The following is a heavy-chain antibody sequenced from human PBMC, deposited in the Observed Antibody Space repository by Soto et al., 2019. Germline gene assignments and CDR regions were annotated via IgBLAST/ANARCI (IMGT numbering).Heavy chain of an antibody. CDR1: GYSVSSNSAA. D-gene: IGHD4-4*01. V-gene: IGHV6-1*01. CDR2: TYYRSKWYN. J-gene: IGHJ4*02. Sequence: SQTLSLTCASSGYSVSSNSAAWNWIRQSPSRGLEWLGRTYYRSKWYNDYAVSVKSRITINPDTSKNQFSLQLNSVTPEDTAVYYCARVWPTVTDYYFDYWGQGTLVTVSS. CDR3: ARVWPTVTDYYFDY.